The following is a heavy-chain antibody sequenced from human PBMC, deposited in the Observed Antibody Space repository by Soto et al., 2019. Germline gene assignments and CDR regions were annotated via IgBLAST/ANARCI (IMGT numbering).Heavy chain of an antibody. CDR3: ARASYGDYGLYFDY. CDR2: IGTAGDT. Sequence: HPGGSLRLSCAAPGFTFSSYDMHWVRQATGKGLEWVSAIGTAGDTYYPGSVKGRFTISRENAKNSLYLQMNSLRAGDTAVYYCARASYGDYGLYFDYWGQGPLVTVSS. V-gene: IGHV3-13*01. CDR1: GFTFSSYD. J-gene: IGHJ4*02. D-gene: IGHD4-17*01.